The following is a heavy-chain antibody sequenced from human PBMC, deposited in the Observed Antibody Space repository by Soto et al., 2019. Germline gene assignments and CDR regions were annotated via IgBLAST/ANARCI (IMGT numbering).Heavy chain of an antibody. D-gene: IGHD3-10*01. V-gene: IGHV3-74*01. J-gene: IGHJ4*02. CDR3: TRGPRPTSVGTGAY. Sequence: VGSLRLSCAASGFTFSTYWMHWVRQAPGKGLVWVSRINYDGSSTDYADSVKGRFTISRDNAKNTLYLQMNTLTAEDTAVYYCTRGPRPTSVGTGAYWGQGTLVTVSS. CDR2: INYDGSST. CDR1: GFTFSTYW.